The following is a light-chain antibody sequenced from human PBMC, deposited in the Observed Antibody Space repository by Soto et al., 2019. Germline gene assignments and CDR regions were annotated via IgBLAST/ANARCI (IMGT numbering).Light chain of an antibody. CDR2: GAS. CDR1: QSVSSNY. CDR3: QQYGSSRT. J-gene: IGKJ5*01. Sequence: EIVLTQSPGTLSLSPGERATLSCRASQSVSSNYLAWYQQKPGQAPRLLIYGASSRATGIPDRFSGSGSGTDFTLTISRLEPEDFSVYYCQQYGSSRTFGQGKRLEI. V-gene: IGKV3-20*01.